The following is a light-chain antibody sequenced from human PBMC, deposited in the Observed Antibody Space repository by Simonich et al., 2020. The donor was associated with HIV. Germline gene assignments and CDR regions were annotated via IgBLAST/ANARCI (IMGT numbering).Light chain of an antibody. CDR3: QQYFRTPLT. Sequence: DIVMTQSPDSLAVSLVERATINCKSSQSVLYGSNNKHYLAWYQQKPGQPPKLLIYWASSRESGVPDRFSGSGSETDFTLTISSLQAEDVAVYYCQQYFRTPLTFGGGTKVEIK. V-gene: IGKV4-1*01. CDR2: WAS. CDR1: QSVLYGSNNKHY. J-gene: IGKJ4*01.